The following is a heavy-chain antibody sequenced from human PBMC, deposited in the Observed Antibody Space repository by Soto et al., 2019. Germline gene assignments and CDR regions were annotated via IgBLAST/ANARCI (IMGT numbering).Heavy chain of an antibody. CDR2: INHSGST. D-gene: IGHD2-2*01. V-gene: IGHV4-34*01. Sequence: SETLSLTCAVYGGSFSGYYWSWIRQPPGKGLEWIGEINHSGSTNYNPSLKSRVTISVDTSKNQFSLKLSSVTAADTAVYYCARGRGRYCSSTSCRFGSWFDPWGQGTLVTVSS. J-gene: IGHJ5*02. CDR3: ARGRGRYCSSTSCRFGSWFDP. CDR1: GGSFSGYY.